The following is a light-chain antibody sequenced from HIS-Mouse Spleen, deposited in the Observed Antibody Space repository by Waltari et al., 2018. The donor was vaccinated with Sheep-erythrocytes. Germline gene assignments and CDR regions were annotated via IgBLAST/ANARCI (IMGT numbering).Light chain of an antibody. CDR3: CSYAGSYNHV. V-gene: IGLV2-11*01. CDR1: SSYVAGYNS. Sequence: QSALTQPRSVSGSPGQSVTFSCTGTSSYVAGYNSVSWYQQHPGKAPKLMIYDVSKRPSGVPDRFSGSKSGNTASLTISGLQAEDEADYYCCSYAGSYNHVFATGTKVTVL. CDR2: DVS. J-gene: IGLJ1*01.